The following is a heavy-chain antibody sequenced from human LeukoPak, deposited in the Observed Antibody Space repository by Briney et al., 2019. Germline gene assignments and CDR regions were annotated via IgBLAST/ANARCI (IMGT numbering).Heavy chain of an antibody. CDR1: GGSISSGGYY. J-gene: IGHJ4*02. D-gene: IGHD5-18*01. CDR3: ARLERIQLWYSTSYYFDY. Sequence: SETLSLTCTVSGGSISSGGYYWSWIRQHPGKGLEWIGYIYYSGSTYYNPSLKSRVTISVDTSKNQFSLKLSSVTAADTAVYYCARLERIQLWYSTSYYFDYWGQGTLVTVSS. V-gene: IGHV4-31*03. CDR2: IYYSGST.